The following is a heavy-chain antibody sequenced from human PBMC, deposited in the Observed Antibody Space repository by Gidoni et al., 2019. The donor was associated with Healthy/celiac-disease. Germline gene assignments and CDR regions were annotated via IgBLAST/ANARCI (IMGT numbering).Heavy chain of an antibody. J-gene: IGHJ4*02. CDR3: ARNGGGSYYFDY. D-gene: IGHD3-16*01. Sequence: QVQLQESGPGLVKPSETLSPTCTVSGGSLSSYYWSWIRQPPGKGLEWIGYIYYIGSTNYNPSLKSRVTISVDTSKNQFSLKLSSVTAADTAVYYCARNGGGSYYFDYWGQGTLVTVSS. V-gene: IGHV4-59*01. CDR2: IYYIGST. CDR1: GGSLSSYY.